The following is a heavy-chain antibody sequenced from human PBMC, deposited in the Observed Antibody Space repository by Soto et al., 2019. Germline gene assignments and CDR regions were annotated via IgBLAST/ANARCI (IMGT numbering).Heavy chain of an antibody. V-gene: IGHV1-8*01. J-gene: IGHJ6*02. CDR2: MNPNSGNT. Sequence: ASVKVSCTASGYTFTSHDINWVRQATGHGLEWMGWMNPNSGNTGYAQKFQGRVTMTRNTSISTAYTELSSLRSEDTAVSFCPRSYYDFWSGYFGPYYYGMDIWGQGTTVTVSS. D-gene: IGHD3-3*01. CDR1: GYTFTSHD. CDR3: PRSYYDFWSGYFGPYYYGMDI.